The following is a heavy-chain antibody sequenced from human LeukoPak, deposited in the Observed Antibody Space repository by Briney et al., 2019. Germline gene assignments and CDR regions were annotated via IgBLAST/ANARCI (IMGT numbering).Heavy chain of an antibody. CDR1: GFTFSDYY. CDR3: ARGEDGDYYFQH. V-gene: IGHV4-34*01. D-gene: IGHD4-17*01. CDR2: INHSGSS. Sequence: GSLRLSCAASGFTFSDYYWSWIRQPPGKGLEWIGEINHSGSSNYNPSLKSRVTISVDTSKNQFSLKLSSVTAADTAVYYCARGEDGDYYFQHWGQGTLVTVSS. J-gene: IGHJ1*01.